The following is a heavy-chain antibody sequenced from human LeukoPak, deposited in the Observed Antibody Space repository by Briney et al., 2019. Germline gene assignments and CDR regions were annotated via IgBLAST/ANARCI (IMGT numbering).Heavy chain of an antibody. CDR2: INQDGSEK. Sequence: GGSLRLSCEASGFILKNHWMTWVRQAPGNGLEWVANINQDGSEKFYVDSVKGRFTISRDNSKNSLFLQLNSLRAEDTAVYYCARVWQYYYVYSAFDIWGQGTMVTVS. CDR3: ARVWQYYYVYSAFDI. V-gene: IGHV3-7*01. CDR1: GFILKNHW. D-gene: IGHD3-16*01. J-gene: IGHJ3*02.